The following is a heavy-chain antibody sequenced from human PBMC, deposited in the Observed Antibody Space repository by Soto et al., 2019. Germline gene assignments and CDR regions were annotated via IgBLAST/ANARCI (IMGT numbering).Heavy chain of an antibody. V-gene: IGHV1-2*02. J-gene: IGHJ4*02. CDR2: INPNSGGT. CDR3: ARSSPFFDWLIYGLYFDY. D-gene: IGHD3-9*01. CDR1: GYTFTGYY. Sequence: SVKVSCKASGYTFTGYYMHWLRQAPGQGLEWMGWINPNSGGTNYAQKFQGLVTISADTSIGTAYLQWSSLKASDTAMYYCARSSPFFDWLIYGLYFDYWGQGTPVTVSS.